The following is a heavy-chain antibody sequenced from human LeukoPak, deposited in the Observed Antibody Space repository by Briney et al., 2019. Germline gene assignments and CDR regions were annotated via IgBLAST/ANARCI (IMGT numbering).Heavy chain of an antibody. V-gene: IGHV4-59*01. CDR1: GGSISNYY. D-gene: IGHD5-24*01. Sequence: TSETLSLTCPVSGGSISNYYYWTWIRQPPGKGLGWIGYVYYTGSTNFNPSLKSRVTMSLDTSRNQFSLKLESLTAADTAVYYCARGAMATTPFFDYWGQGTLVTVSS. CDR3: ARGAMATTPFFDY. CDR2: VYYTGST. J-gene: IGHJ4*02.